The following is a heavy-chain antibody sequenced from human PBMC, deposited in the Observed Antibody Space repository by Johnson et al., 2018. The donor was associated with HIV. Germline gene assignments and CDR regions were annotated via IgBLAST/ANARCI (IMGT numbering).Heavy chain of an antibody. CDR3: ARELGYSSSNDAFDI. D-gene: IGHD6-13*01. V-gene: IGHV3-30*04. Sequence: QVQLVESGGGVVQPGRSLRLSCAASGFTFSSYAMHWVRQARGKGLEWVAVISYDGSNKYYADSVKGRFTISRDNSKNTLYLQMNSLRAEDTAVYYCARELGYSSSNDAFDIWGQGTMVTVSS. J-gene: IGHJ3*02. CDR2: ISYDGSNK. CDR1: GFTFSSYA.